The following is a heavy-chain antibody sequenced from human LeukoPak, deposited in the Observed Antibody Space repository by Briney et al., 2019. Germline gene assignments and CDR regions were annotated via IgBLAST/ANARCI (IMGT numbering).Heavy chain of an antibody. CDR2: IYHSGST. D-gene: IGHD1-26*01. CDR3: ARPHEERALYYFDY. V-gene: IGHV4-38-2*02. CDR1: GYSISSGYY. Sequence: SETLSLTCTVSGYSISSGYYWGWIRQPPGKGLEWIGSIYHSGSTYYNPSLKSRVTISVDTSKNQFSLKLSSVTAADTAVYYCARPHEERALYYFDYWGQGTLATVSS. J-gene: IGHJ4*02.